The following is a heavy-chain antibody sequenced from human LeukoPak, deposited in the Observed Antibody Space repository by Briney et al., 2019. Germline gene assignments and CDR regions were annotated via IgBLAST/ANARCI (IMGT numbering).Heavy chain of an antibody. CDR2: INTDGSST. CDR3: ARGYSSSYRIDY. D-gene: IGHD6-6*01. V-gene: IGHV3-74*01. J-gene: IGHJ4*02. Sequence: GGSLRLSCAASGFTFSNYWMHWVRQAPGKGLVWVSRINTDGSSTTYADSVKGRFTISRDNAKNTLYLQMNSLSAEDTDVCYCARGYSSSYRIDYWGQGTLVTVSS. CDR1: GFTFSNYW.